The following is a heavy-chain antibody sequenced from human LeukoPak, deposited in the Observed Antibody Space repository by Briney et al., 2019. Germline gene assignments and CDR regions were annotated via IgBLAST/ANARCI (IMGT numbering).Heavy chain of an antibody. CDR3: ARDKAMIALFDY. J-gene: IGHJ4*02. CDR1: GFTFSSYA. CDR2: TSYDGSNK. D-gene: IGHD3-22*01. V-gene: IGHV3-30-3*01. Sequence: GGSLRLSCAASGFTFSSYAMHWVRQAPGKGLEWVAVTSYDGSNKYYADSVKGRFTISRDNSKNTLYLQMNSLRAEDTAVYYCARDKAMIALFDYWGQGTLVTVSS.